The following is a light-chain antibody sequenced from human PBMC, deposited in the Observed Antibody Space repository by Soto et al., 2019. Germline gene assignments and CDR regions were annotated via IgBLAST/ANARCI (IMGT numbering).Light chain of an antibody. V-gene: IGKV4-1*01. J-gene: IGKJ1*01. CDR3: QQYYSTLWT. Sequence: DIVMTQSPDSLAVSLGERATINCKSSQSVLYSSNNKNCLAWYQQKPGQPPKLLIYWASTRESGVPDRFSGSGSGTDFTLTISNLQAEDVAVYYCQQYYSTLWTFGQGTKVEIK. CDR2: WAS. CDR1: QSVLYSSNNKNC.